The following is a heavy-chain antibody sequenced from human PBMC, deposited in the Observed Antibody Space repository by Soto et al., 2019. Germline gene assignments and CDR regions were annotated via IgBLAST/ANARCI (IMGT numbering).Heavy chain of an antibody. J-gene: IGHJ6*02. V-gene: IGHV4-34*01. CDR2: INHSGST. D-gene: IGHD3-9*01. Sequence: QVQLQQWGAGLLKPSETLSLTCAVYGGSFSGYYWSWIRQPPGKGREWMGEINHSGSTNYNPSLKSRVTISVDTSKNQFSLKLSSVTAADTAVYYCAGPTGGRTFYYYYYGMDVWGQGTTVTVSS. CDR3: AGPTGGRTFYYYYYGMDV. CDR1: GGSFSGYY.